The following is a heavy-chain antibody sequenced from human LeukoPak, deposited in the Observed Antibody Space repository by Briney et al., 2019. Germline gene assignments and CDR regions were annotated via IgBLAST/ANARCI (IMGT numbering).Heavy chain of an antibody. Sequence: KPSETLSLTCAVSGGSISSSNWWSWVRQPPGKGLEWIGEIYHSGSTNYNPSLKSRVTISVDKSKNQFSLKLSSVTAADTAVYYCARASCGGDCYFLGGAFDIWGQGTMVTVSS. D-gene: IGHD2-21*02. V-gene: IGHV4-4*02. J-gene: IGHJ3*02. CDR2: IYHSGST. CDR1: GGSISSSNW. CDR3: ARASCGGDCYFLGGAFDI.